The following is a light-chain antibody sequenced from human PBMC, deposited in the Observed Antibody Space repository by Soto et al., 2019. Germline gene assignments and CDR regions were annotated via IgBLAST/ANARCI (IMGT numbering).Light chain of an antibody. CDR2: GAS. CDR3: QHRGTWPRT. J-gene: IGKJ2*01. CDR1: QSVSSN. Sequence: EIVMTQSPATLSMSPGQRVTLSCRASQSVSSNLAWNQQKPGQAPRLLIYGASTRATGIPDRFSGSGSGTEFTLTISSLQSEDFAVYYCQHRGTWPRTFGQGTKLESK. V-gene: IGKV3-15*01.